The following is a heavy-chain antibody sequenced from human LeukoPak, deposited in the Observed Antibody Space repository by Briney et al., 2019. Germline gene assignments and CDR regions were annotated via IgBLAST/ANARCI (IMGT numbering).Heavy chain of an antibody. CDR1: GCSFSDAW. CDR2: IKSKRDGGTT. Sequence: GGSLRLSCAATGCSFSDAWMSWVRQAPGRGLAGVGRIKSKRDGGTTECGAPVKHRVTISRDDSKNTLQMQMNSMRVEDTAVHYCATEALRGYSGYDQWGQGPLVAVSS. V-gene: IGHV3-15*01. CDR3: ATEALRGYSGYDQ. D-gene: IGHD5-12*01. J-gene: IGHJ4*02.